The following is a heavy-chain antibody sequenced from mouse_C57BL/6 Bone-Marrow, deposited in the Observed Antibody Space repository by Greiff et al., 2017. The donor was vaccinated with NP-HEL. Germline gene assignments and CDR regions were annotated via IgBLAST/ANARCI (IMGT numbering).Heavy chain of an antibody. CDR2: ISYSGST. V-gene: IGHV3-8*01. D-gene: IGHD2-14*01. CDR1: GYSITSDY. CDR3: ARGRYPLGGYFDV. J-gene: IGHJ1*03. Sequence: VQLKESGPGLAKPSQTLSLTCSVTGYSITSDYWNWIRKFPGNKLEYMGYISYSGSTYYNPSLNSRISITRDTSKNQYYLQLNSVTTEDTATYYCARGRYPLGGYFDVWGTGTTVTVSS.